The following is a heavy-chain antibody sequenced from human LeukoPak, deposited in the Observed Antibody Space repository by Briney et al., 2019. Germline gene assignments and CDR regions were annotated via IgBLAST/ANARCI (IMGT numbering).Heavy chain of an antibody. Sequence: SETLSLTCTVSGGSISGSSYYWGWIRQPPGKGLEWIGNIYYSGSTYYNPSLKSRVTISVDTSKNQFSLKLSSVTAADTAVYYCAREMQDKSLQWIGELKKYYYYYMDVWGKGTTVTVSS. J-gene: IGHJ6*03. CDR2: IYYSGST. CDR1: GGSISGSSYY. V-gene: IGHV4-39*07. CDR3: AREMQDKSLQWIGELKKYYYYYMDV. D-gene: IGHD3-10*01.